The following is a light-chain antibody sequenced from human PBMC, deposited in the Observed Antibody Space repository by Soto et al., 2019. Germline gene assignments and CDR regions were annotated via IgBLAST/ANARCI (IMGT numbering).Light chain of an antibody. Sequence: EIVVTQSPATLSVSPGERATLSCRASQTVSNNLAWYQHKPGQAPRLLIYGASTRAAGIPARFSGSGSGTEFTLTISSLQSEDFAVYYCQQYNTWPWTFGQGTKVEIK. J-gene: IGKJ1*01. CDR2: GAS. CDR3: QQYNTWPWT. CDR1: QTVSNN. V-gene: IGKV3-15*01.